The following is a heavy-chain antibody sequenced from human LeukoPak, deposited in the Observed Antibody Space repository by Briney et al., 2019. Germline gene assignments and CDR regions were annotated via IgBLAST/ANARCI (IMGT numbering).Heavy chain of an antibody. V-gene: IGHV4-59*08. CDR2: VYYSGST. CDR3: TGYDLFDY. J-gene: IGHJ4*02. D-gene: IGHD5-12*01. CDR1: GGSLSSNY. Sequence: SETLSLTCTVSGGSLSSNYWSWIRQPPTKGLEWIGYVYYSGSTNYNPSLKSRVTILVDTSKNQFSLKLSSVTAADTAVYYCTGYDLFDYWGQGTLVTVSS.